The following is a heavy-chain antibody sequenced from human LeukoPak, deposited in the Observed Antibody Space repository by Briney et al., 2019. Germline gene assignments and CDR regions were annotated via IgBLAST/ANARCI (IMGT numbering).Heavy chain of an antibody. CDR3: ARVTDYYGSGSYTIDY. Sequence: SETLSLTCTVSGGSINSYYWTWIRQPPGKGLEWIGYIYYSGSTNYNPSLKSRVTISVDTSKNQFSLKLSSVTAADTAVYYCARVTDYYGSGSYTIDYWGQGTLVTVSS. V-gene: IGHV4-59*01. J-gene: IGHJ4*02. CDR2: IYYSGST. D-gene: IGHD3-10*01. CDR1: GGSINSYY.